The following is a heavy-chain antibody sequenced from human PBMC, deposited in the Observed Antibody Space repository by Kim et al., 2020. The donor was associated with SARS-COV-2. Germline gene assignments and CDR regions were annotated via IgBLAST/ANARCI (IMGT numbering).Heavy chain of an antibody. D-gene: IGHD6-13*01. Sequence: SETLSLTCAVYGGSFSGYYWSWIRQPPGKGLEWIGEINHSGSTNYNPSLKSRVTISVDTSKNQFSLKLSSVTAADTAVYYCARLRSAAGRIWGQGTLVTVSS. J-gene: IGHJ4*02. CDR1: GGSFSGYY. V-gene: IGHV4-34*01. CDR3: ARLRSAAGRI. CDR2: INHSGST.